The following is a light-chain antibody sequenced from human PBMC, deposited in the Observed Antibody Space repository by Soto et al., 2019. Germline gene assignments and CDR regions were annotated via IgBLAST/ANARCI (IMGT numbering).Light chain of an antibody. J-gene: IGKJ4*01. V-gene: IGKV3-11*01. CDR3: QQRSNWPST. CDR1: QSVSSY. CDR2: DAS. Sequence: EIVLTQSPATLSLSPGERAALSCRASQSVSSYLAWYQQKPGQAPRLLIYDASKRATGIPARFIGSGSGTVFTLTISSLEPEDFAVYFCQQRSNWPSTFGGGTKVEI.